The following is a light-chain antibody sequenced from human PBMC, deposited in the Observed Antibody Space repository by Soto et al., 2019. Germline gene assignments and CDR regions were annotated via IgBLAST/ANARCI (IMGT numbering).Light chain of an antibody. CDR2: EVS. CDR3: FSYTSSGTYV. CDR1: SSDVGNYKY. V-gene: IGLV2-14*01. Sequence: QSVLTQPASVSGSAGQSITISCTGTSSDVGNYKYVSWYQQHPGKAPKLMIYEVSNRPSGVSNRFSGSKSGNTASLTISGLQAEDETDYYCFSYTSSGTYVFGTGTKGTVL. J-gene: IGLJ1*01.